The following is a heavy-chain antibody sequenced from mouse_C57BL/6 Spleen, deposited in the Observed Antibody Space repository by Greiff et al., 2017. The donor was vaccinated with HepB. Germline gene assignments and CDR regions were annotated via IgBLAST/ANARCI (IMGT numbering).Heavy chain of an antibody. V-gene: IGHV1-82*01. CDR2: IYPGDGDT. J-gene: IGHJ2*01. D-gene: IGHD1-1*01. Sequence: QVQLQQSGPELVKPGASVKISCKASGYAFSSSWMNWVKQRPGKGLEWIGRIYPGDGDTNYNGKFKGKATLTADKSSSTAYMQLSSLTSEDSAVYFCEREFITTVVATGYFDYWGQGTTLTVSS. CDR3: EREFITTVVATGYFDY. CDR1: GYAFSSSW.